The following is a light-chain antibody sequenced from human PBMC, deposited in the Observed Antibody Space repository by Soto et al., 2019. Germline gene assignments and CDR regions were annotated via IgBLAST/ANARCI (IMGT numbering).Light chain of an antibody. CDR1: SSDVGSYDY. J-gene: IGLJ2*01. Sequence: QSVLIQPPSVSGSPGQSVTISCTGTSSDVGSYDYVSWYQQHPGTVPKPMIYNVNTQPSGVPDRFSGSKSGNTASLTVSGLQAEDEADYYCSSYGGSNNLVFGGGTKLTVL. CDR2: NVN. CDR3: SSYGGSNNLV. V-gene: IGLV2-8*01.